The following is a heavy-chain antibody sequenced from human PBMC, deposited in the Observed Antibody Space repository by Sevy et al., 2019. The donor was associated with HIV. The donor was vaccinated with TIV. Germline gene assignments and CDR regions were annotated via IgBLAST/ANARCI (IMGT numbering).Heavy chain of an antibody. CDR3: AKLPSTVMFREKGY. Sequence: GGSLRLSCAASGFTFTNYAMNWVRQAPGKGLEWVSRISDSGDTTHYAESVKGRFTISRDNSKNTVSLQMSSLRAEDTAIYYCAKLPSTVMFREKGYWGQGTRVTVSS. V-gene: IGHV3-23*01. CDR1: GFTFTNYA. D-gene: IGHD3-10*01. CDR2: ISDSGDTT. J-gene: IGHJ4*02.